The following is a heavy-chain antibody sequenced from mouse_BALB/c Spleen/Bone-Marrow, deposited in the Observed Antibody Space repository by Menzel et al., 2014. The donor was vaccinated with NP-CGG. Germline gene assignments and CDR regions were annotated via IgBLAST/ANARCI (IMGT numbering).Heavy chain of an antibody. CDR2: IWGDGST. Sequence: VQLQQSGPGLVAPSQSLSITCTVSGFSLTGYGVSWVRQPPGKGLEWLGMIWGDGSTDYNSALKSRLSINKDNSKSHVFLKMNSLQTDDTARYYCARDSFLITRALDYWGQGTSVTVSS. D-gene: IGHD2-4*01. V-gene: IGHV2-6-7*01. CDR1: GFSLTGYG. CDR3: ARDSFLITRALDY. J-gene: IGHJ4*01.